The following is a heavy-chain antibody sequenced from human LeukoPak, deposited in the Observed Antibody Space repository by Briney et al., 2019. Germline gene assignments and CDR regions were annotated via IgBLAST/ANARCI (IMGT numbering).Heavy chain of an antibody. CDR3: AKASEAGYFDY. CDR2: ISGSGGST. Sequence: GGSLRLSSAASGFTFSSYAMSWVRQAPGKGLEWVSAISGSGGSTYYADSVKARFTISRDNSKNTLYLQMNSLRAEDTAVYYCAKASEAGYFDYWGQGTLVTVSS. CDR1: GFTFSSYA. D-gene: IGHD6-19*01. J-gene: IGHJ4*02. V-gene: IGHV3-23*01.